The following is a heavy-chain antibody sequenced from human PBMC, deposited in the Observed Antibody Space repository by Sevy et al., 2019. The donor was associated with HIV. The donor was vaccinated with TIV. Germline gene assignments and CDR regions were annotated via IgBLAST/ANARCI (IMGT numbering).Heavy chain of an antibody. CDR1: GFTFSSYA. V-gene: IGHV3-23*01. CDR3: AKERDGYNLDYFDY. J-gene: IGHJ4*02. D-gene: IGHD5-12*01. CDR2: ISGSGGST. Sequence: GESLKISCAASGFTFSSYAMTWVRQAPGKGLEWVSSISGSGGSTFYADSVKGRFTISRDNSKNTLYLQMNSVRADDTAVYYCAKERDGYNLDYFDYWGQGTLVIVSS.